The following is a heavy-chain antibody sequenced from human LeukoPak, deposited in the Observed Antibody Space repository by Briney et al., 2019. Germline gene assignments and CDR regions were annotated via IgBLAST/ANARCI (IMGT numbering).Heavy chain of an antibody. V-gene: IGHV4-39*01. D-gene: IGHD6-13*01. Sequence: PSETLSLTCTVSGGSISSSSYYWGWIRQPPGKGLEWIGSIYYSGSTYYNPSLKSRVTISVDTSKNQFSLKLSSVTAADTAVFYCARLRQQPGFGSLYYFDYWGQGTLVTVSS. CDR1: GGSISSSSYY. CDR2: IYYSGST. J-gene: IGHJ4*02. CDR3: ARLRQQPGFGSLYYFDY.